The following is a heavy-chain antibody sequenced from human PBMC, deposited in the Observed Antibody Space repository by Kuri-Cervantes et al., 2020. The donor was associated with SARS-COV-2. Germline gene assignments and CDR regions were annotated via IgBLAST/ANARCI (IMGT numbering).Heavy chain of an antibody. CDR1: GYTFTSYY. J-gene: IGHJ3*02. CDR3: ARVQGGWWAFDI. Sequence: ASVKVSRKASGYTFTSYYMHWVRQATGQGLEWMGWMNPNSGNTGYAQKFQGRVTITRNTSISTAYMELSSLRSEDTAVYYCARVQGGWWAFDIWGQGTMVTVSS. D-gene: IGHD2-8*02. CDR2: MNPNSGNT. V-gene: IGHV1-8*03.